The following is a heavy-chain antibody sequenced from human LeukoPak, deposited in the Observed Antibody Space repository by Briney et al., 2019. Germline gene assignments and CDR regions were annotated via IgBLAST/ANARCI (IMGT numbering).Heavy chain of an antibody. CDR2: ISWNSGSI. V-gene: IGHV3-9*01. D-gene: IGHD3-3*01. J-gene: IGHJ4*02. CDR3: AKDTGSTPLYYDFWSGYSTPVYYFDY. CDR1: GFTFDDYA. Sequence: GRSLRLSCAASGFTFDDYAMHWVRQAPGKGLEWVSGISWNSGSIGYADSVKGRFTISRDNAKNSLYLQMNSLRAEDTALYYCAKDTGSTPLYYDFWSGYSTPVYYFDYWGQGTLVTVSS.